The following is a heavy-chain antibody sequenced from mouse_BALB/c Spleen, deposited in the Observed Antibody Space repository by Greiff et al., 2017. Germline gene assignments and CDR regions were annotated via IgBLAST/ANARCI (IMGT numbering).Heavy chain of an antibody. CDR3: ARKVISRYAMDY. D-gene: IGHD2-4*01. CDR1: GFTFSSFG. CDR2: ISSGSSTI. V-gene: IGHV5-17*02. Sequence: EVQLVESGGGLVQPGGSRKLSCAASGFTFSSFGMHWVRQAPAKGLEWVAYISSGSSTIYYADTVKGRFTISRDNPKNTLFLQMTSLRSEDTAMYYCARKVISRYAMDYWGQGTSVTGSS. J-gene: IGHJ4*01.